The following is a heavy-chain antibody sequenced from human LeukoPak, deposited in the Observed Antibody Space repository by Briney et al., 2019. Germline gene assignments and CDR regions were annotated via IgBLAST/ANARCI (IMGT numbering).Heavy chain of an antibody. D-gene: IGHD3-16*02. CDR2: IKQDGSEK. Sequence: GGSLRLSCAASGFTFSSYWMSWVRQAPGKGLEWVANIKQDGSEKYYVDSVKGRFTISRDNAKNSLYLQMNSLRAEDTAVYYCARGGYYDYVWGSYPFDYWGQGTLVTVSS. CDR1: GFTFSSYW. CDR3: ARGGYYDYVWGSYPFDY. V-gene: IGHV3-7*01. J-gene: IGHJ4*02.